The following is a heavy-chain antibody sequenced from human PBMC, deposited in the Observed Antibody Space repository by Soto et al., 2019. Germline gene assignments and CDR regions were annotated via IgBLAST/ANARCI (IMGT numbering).Heavy chain of an antibody. CDR2: ISYDGSNK. J-gene: IGHJ4*02. D-gene: IGHD4-17*01. Sequence: GGSLRLSCAASGFTFSSYGMHWVRQAPGKGLEWVAVISYDGSNKYYADSVKGRFTISRDNSKNTLYLQMNSLRAEDTAVYYCAKGVGRDGDRQIDYWGQGTLVTVSS. CDR3: AKGVGRDGDRQIDY. V-gene: IGHV3-30*18. CDR1: GFTFSSYG.